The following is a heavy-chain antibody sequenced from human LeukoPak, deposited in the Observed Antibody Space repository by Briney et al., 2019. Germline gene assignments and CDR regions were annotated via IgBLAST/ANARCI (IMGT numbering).Heavy chain of an antibody. CDR2: IFYNGIT. D-gene: IGHD6-13*01. CDR1: GGSISSYY. V-gene: IGHV4-59*08. J-gene: IGHJ3*02. Sequence: SETLSLTCTVSGGSISSYYWNWMRQSPGEGLEWIGYIFYNGITNYNPSFKSRVTISVDTPKNQFSRKLTSVTAADTAVYFCARWDSSYYAFDIWGQGTMVTVSS. CDR3: ARWDSSYYAFDI.